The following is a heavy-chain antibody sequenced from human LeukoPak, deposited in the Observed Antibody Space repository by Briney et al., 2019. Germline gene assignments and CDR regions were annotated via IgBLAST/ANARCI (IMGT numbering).Heavy chain of an antibody. D-gene: IGHD3-10*01. CDR3: ARGAITMVRGVILGWFDP. V-gene: IGHV1-69*05. J-gene: IGHJ5*02. CDR2: IIPIFGTA. Sequence: ASVKVSCKASGGTFSSYAISWVRQAPGQGLEWMGGIIPIFGTANYAQKLQGRVTMTTDTSTSTAYMELRSLRSDDTAVYYCARGAITMVRGVILGWFDPWGQGTLVTVSS. CDR1: GGTFSSYA.